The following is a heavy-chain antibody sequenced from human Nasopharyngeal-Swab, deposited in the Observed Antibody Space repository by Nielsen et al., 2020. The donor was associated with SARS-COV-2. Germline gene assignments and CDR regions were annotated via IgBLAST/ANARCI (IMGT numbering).Heavy chain of an antibody. CDR1: GGSFSGYY. CDR3: ARGSPRSGMDV. V-gene: IGHV4-34*01. Sequence: SETLSLTCAVYGGSFSGYYWSWIRQPPGKGLEWIGEINHSGSTNYNPSLKSRVTISADTSKNQFSLKLSSVTAADTAVYYCARGSPRSGMDVWGQGTTVTVSS. J-gene: IGHJ6*02. CDR2: INHSGST.